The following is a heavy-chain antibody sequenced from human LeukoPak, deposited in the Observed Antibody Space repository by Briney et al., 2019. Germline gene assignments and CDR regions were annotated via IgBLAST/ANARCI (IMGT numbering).Heavy chain of an antibody. V-gene: IGHV1-2*02. J-gene: IGHJ4*02. D-gene: IGHD1-1*01. Sequence: ASVKVSCKASGYTFTGYYMHWVPQAPGQGLEWMGWINPNSGGTSYAQKFQGRVTMTRDTSISTAYMELSRLRSDDTAVYYCARARTGTTDYWGQGTLVTVSS. CDR1: GYTFTGYY. CDR2: INPNSGGT. CDR3: ARARTGTTDY.